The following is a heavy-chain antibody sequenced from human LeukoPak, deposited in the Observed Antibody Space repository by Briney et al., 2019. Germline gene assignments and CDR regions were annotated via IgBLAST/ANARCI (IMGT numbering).Heavy chain of an antibody. CDR2: IYRDGAT. V-gene: IGHV3-66*01. CDR1: GFIGGDGY. D-gene: IGHD5-12*01. CDR3: ASPSTGYSGYGLSWAFDY. Sequence: GGSLRLSCAVSGFIGGDGYMNWVRQAPGKGLEWLSVIYRDGATYYADSVKGRFFISRDSSKNTWHLQLNSLRGEDTAVYYCASPSTGYSGYGLSWAFDYWGQGTLVTVSS. J-gene: IGHJ4*02.